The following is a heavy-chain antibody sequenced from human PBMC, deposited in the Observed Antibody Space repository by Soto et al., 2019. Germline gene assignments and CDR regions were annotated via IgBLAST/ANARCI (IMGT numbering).Heavy chain of an antibody. D-gene: IGHD3-3*01. CDR2: ISWNSGYI. J-gene: IGHJ6*02. V-gene: IGHV3-9*01. Sequence: QAPGKGLEWVSGISWNSGYIGYADSVKGRFTISRDNAKNSVHLQMNSLRAEDTAVYYCARGALNYDLWSGPINGGMAGWGQGTTVTVSS. CDR3: ARGALNYDLWSGPINGGMAG.